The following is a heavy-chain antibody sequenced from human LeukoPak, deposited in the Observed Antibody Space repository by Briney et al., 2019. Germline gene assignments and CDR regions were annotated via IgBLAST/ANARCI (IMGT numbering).Heavy chain of an antibody. CDR1: GGSISSSSYY. CDR2: IYYSGST. J-gene: IGHJ3*02. Sequence: SETLSLTCTVSGGSISSSSYYWGWIRQPPGKGLEWIGSIYYSGSTYYNPSLKSRVTISVDTSKNQFSLKLSSVTAADTAVYYCAGDSSGYSIGEDAFDIWGQGTMVTVSS. V-gene: IGHV4-39*07. D-gene: IGHD3-22*01. CDR3: AGDSSGYSIGEDAFDI.